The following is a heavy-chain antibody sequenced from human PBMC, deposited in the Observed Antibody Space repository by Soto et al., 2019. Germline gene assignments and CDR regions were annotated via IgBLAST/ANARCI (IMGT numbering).Heavy chain of an antibody. CDR1: GASVSSYY. CDR2: IHSSGNL. Sequence: LETLSLTCSVSGASVSSYYWSWFRQPVGKGLEWIGRIHSSGNLNYNPSLESRVTMSLDTSKNQFSLRLSSLTAADTALYLCARDVGKNYWGQGTRVTVSS. D-gene: IGHD3-10*01. CDR3: ARDVGKNY. J-gene: IGHJ4*02. V-gene: IGHV4-4*07.